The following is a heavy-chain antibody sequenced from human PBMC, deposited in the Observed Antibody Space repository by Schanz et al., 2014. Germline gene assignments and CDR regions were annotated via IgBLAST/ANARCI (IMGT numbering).Heavy chain of an antibody. D-gene: IGHD3-10*01. J-gene: IGHJ3*02. CDR2: IRSDNNYI. V-gene: IGHV3-21*01. Sequence: EVQLVESGGGLVQPGGSLRLSCAASGFPFSTYSIHWVRQAPGKGLEWVSYIRSDNNYIYYADSVKGRFTISRDNAKNSLFLQMNSLTAEDTAVYYCVREDMVRGIRAFDIWGQGTVVTVSS. CDR1: GFPFSTYS. CDR3: VREDMVRGIRAFDI.